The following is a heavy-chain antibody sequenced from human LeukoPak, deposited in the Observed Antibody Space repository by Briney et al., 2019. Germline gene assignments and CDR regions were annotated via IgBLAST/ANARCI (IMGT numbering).Heavy chain of an antibody. CDR2: ISYDGSNK. CDR1: GFTFSSYG. Sequence: GGSLRLSCAASGFTFSSYGMHWVRQAPGKGLEWVAVISYDGSNKYYADSVKGRFTISRDNSKNTLYLQMNSLRAEDTAVYYCARGPNDFWSGYLYYYYGMDVWGQGTTVTVSS. D-gene: IGHD3-3*01. J-gene: IGHJ6*02. CDR3: ARGPNDFWSGYLYYYYGMDV. V-gene: IGHV3-30*03.